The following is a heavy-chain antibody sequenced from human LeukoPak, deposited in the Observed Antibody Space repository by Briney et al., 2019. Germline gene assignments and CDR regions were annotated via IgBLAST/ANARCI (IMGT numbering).Heavy chain of an antibody. CDR1: GFTFSNAW. V-gene: IGHV3-15*01. D-gene: IGHD2-21*02. Sequence: GGSLRLSCAASGFTFSNAWMSWVRQAPGKGLEWVGRIKSKTDGGTTDYAAPVKGRFTISRDDSKNTLYLQMNSLKTEDTAVYYCTTTDHIVVVTAPPDYWGQGTLVTVSS. J-gene: IGHJ4*02. CDR3: TTTDHIVVVTAPPDY. CDR2: IKSKTDGGTT.